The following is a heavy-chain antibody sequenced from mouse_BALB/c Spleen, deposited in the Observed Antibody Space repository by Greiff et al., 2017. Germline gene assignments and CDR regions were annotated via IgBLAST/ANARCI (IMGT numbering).Heavy chain of an antibody. D-gene: IGHD1-1*01. Sequence: QVQLQQSGPGLVAPSQSLSITCTVSGFSLTGYGVNWVRQPPGKGLEWLGMIWGDGSTDYNSALKSRLSISKDNSKSQVFLKMNSLQTDDTARYYCARGSLTVALAKDYWGQGTSVTVSS. CDR3: ARGSLTVALAKDY. CDR1: GFSLTGYG. CDR2: IWGDGST. J-gene: IGHJ4*01. V-gene: IGHV2-6-7*01.